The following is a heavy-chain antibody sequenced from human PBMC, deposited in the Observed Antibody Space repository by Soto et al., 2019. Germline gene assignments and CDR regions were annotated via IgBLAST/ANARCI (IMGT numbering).Heavy chain of an antibody. CDR1: GGSFSGYY. J-gene: IGHJ6*02. V-gene: IGHV4-34*01. CDR2: INHSGST. Sequence: PSDTLSLTCAVYGGSFSGYYWSWIRQTPGKGLEWIGEINHSGSTNYNPSLKSRVTISVDTSKNQFSLKLSSVTAADTAVYYFARVLRYRGGYYYYYGMDVWGQGTTVTVSS. D-gene: IGHD3-9*01. CDR3: ARVLRYRGGYYYYYGMDV.